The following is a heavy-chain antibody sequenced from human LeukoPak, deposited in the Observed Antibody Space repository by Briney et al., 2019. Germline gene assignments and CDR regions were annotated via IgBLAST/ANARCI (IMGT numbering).Heavy chain of an antibody. J-gene: IGHJ6*03. CDR2: VDPEDGET. CDR1: GYTFTDYY. CDR3: ATEGFLEWLHGDYYYYMDV. V-gene: IGHV1-69-2*01. D-gene: IGHD3-3*01. Sequence: ASVKVSCKVSGYTFTDYYMHWVQQAPGKGLEWMGLVDPEDGETIYAEKFQGRVTITADTSTDAAYMELSSLRSEDTAVYYCATEGFLEWLHGDYYYYMDVWGKGTTVTVSS.